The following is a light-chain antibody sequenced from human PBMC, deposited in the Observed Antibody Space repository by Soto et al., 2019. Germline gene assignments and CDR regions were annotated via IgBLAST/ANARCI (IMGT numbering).Light chain of an antibody. J-gene: IGKJ1*01. CDR1: QSISSY. CDR2: AAS. CDR3: QQYGSSGT. V-gene: IGKV1-39*01. Sequence: DIQMTQSPSSLSASVGDRVTITCRASQSISSYLNWYQQKPGKAPKLLIYAASTLQSGVPSRFSGSGSGTEFTLTISRLHPEDFAVYYCQQYGSSGTFGQGTKVDIK.